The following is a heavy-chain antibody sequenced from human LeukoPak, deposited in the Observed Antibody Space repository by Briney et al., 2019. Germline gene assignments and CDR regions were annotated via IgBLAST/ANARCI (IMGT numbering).Heavy chain of an antibody. V-gene: IGHV3-7*03. CDR2: IKQDGSEK. D-gene: IGHD2-15*01. CDR1: GFTFSSYW. CDR3: ARAEGGRYCSGGSCYGA. Sequence: GGSLRLSCAASGFTFSSYWMSWVRQAPGKGLEWVANIKQDGSEKYYVDSVKGRFTISRDNAKNSLYPQMNSLRAEDTAVYYCARAEGGRYCSGGSCYGAWGQGTLVTVSS. J-gene: IGHJ5*02.